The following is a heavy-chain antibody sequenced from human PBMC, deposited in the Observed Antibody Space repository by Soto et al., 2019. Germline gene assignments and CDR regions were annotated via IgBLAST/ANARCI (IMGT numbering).Heavy chain of an antibody. CDR3: ARAYSSGWYGLGWFDP. J-gene: IGHJ5*02. CDR2: ISGSGGST. CDR1: GFTFSSYA. D-gene: IGHD6-19*01. Sequence: PGGSLRLSCAASGFTFSSYAMSWVRQAPGKGLEWVSAISGSGGSTYYADSVKGRFTISRDNSKNTLYLQMNSLRAEDTALYHCARAYSSGWYGLGWFDPWGQGTLVTVSS. V-gene: IGHV3-23*01.